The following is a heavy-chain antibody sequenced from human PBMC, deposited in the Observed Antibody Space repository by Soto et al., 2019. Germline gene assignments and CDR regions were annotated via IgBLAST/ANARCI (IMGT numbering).Heavy chain of an antibody. D-gene: IGHD1-26*01. CDR3: AKDVVVGATTGLGDYYYYYGMDV. CDR1: GFTCSSYG. J-gene: IGHJ6*02. Sequence: QVQLVESGGGVVQPGRSLRLSCAASGFTCSSYGMHWVRQAPGKGLEWVAVISYDGSNKYYADSVKGRFTISRDNSKNTLYLQTNSLRAEDTAVYYCAKDVVVGATTGLGDYYYYYGMDVWGQGTTVTVSS. V-gene: IGHV3-30*18. CDR2: ISYDGSNK.